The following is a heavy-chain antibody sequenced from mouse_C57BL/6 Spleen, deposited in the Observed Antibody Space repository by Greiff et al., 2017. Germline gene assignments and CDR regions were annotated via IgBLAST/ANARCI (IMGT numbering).Heavy chain of an antibody. V-gene: IGHV1-18*01. D-gene: IGHD2-4*01. J-gene: IGHJ3*01. CDR2: INPNNGGT. Sequence: VQLQQSGPELVKPGASVKIPCKASGYTFTDYNMDWVKQSHGKSLEWIGDINPNNGGTIYNQKFKGKATLTVDKSSSTAYMELRSLTSEDTAVYYCAREEVGLRRASWFAYWGQGTLVTVSA. CDR3: AREEVGLRRASWFAY. CDR1: GYTFTDYN.